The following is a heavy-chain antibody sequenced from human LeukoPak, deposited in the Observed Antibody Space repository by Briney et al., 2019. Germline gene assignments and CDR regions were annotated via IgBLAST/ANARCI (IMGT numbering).Heavy chain of an antibody. Sequence: SETLSLTGAVSGASVSSNTWWSWVRQPPGKGLEWIGYIYYSGSTYYNPSLKSRVTISVDTSKNQFSLKLSSVTAADTAVYYCAKGTNPYYFDYWGQGTLVTVSS. J-gene: IGHJ4*02. V-gene: IGHV4-4*02. CDR2: IYYSGST. D-gene: IGHD2-2*01. CDR3: AKGTNPYYFDY. CDR1: GASVSSNTW.